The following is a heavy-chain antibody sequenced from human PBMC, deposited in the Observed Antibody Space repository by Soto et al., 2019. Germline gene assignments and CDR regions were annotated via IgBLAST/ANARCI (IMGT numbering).Heavy chain of an antibody. J-gene: IGHJ4*02. D-gene: IGHD3-22*01. CDR2: INHSGGT. CDR1: GGSFSAYY. Sequence: SETLSLTCAVYGGSFSAYYWSWIRHPPGKGLEWIGEINHSGGTSYNPSLKSRVTISVDTSKSQFSLKLTSVTAADRAVYYCARGSVDTVDSSGFYEYWGPGTPVTVSS. V-gene: IGHV4-34*01. CDR3: ARGSVDTVDSSGFYEY.